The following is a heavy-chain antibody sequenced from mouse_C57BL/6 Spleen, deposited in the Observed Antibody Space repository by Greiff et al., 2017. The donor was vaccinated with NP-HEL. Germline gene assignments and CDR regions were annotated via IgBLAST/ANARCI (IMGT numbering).Heavy chain of an antibody. Sequence: QVQLKESGAELVKPGASVKMSCKASGYTFTTYPIEWMKQNHGKSLEWIGNFHPYNDDTKYNEKFKGKATLTVEKSSSTVYLELSRLTSDDSAVYYCAINYYGSSYGYFDVWGTGTTVTVSS. V-gene: IGHV1-47*01. J-gene: IGHJ1*03. CDR3: AINYYGSSYGYFDV. D-gene: IGHD1-1*01. CDR2: FHPYNDDT. CDR1: GYTFTTYP.